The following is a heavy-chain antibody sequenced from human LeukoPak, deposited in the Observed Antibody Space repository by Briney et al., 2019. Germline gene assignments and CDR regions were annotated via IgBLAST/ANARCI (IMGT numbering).Heavy chain of an antibody. D-gene: IGHD4-17*01. V-gene: IGHV4-59*01. J-gene: IGHJ4*02. CDR2: IYYSGST. Sequence: PSETLSLTCTVSGGSISSYYWSWIRQPPGKGLEWIGYIYYSGSTNYNPSLKSRVTMSVDTSKNQFSLKLSSVTAADTAVYYCARGKLYGDYVDYWGQGTLVTVSS. CDR3: ARGKLYGDYVDY. CDR1: GGSISSYY.